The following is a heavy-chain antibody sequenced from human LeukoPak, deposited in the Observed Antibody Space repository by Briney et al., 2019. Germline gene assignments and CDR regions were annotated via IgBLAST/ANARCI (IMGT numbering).Heavy chain of an antibody. V-gene: IGHV3-23*01. J-gene: IGHJ4*02. CDR2: ISGSGGST. D-gene: IGHD3-22*01. CDR1: AFTFSTYA. CDR3: AKDPYSYYYDSSGSHLDY. Sequence: PGGSLRLSCAASAFTFSTYAMSWVRQAPGKGLEWVSAISGSGGSTYYADSVKGRFTISRDNSKNTLYLQMNSLGAEDTAVYYCAKDPYSYYYDSSGSHLDYWGQGTLVTVSS.